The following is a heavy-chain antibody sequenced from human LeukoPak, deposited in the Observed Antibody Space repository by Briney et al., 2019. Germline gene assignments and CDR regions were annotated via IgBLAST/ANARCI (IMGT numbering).Heavy chain of an antibody. CDR1: GFTFSTYA. J-gene: IGHJ4*02. CDR3: ARGRRIGTNSYYFDY. CDR2: ISGSGTNT. D-gene: IGHD1-26*01. V-gene: IGHV3-23*01. Sequence: QSGGSLRLSCAASGFTFSTYAITWVRQAPGRGLEWLSSISGSGTNTHNADSVRGRFTISRDNSKNTVYLQMNSLRAEDTAIYFCARGRRIGTNSYYFDYWGQGALVTVSS.